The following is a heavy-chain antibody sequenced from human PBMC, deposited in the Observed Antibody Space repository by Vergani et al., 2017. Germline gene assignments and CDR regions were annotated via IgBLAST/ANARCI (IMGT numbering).Heavy chain of an antibody. Sequence: QLQLQESGPGLVKPSATLSLTCSVSGASIRSSNYYWGWIRQPPGKGLEWIASIYYSGSTYYNPSLKSRVTISVDTSKNQFSLKLSSVTAADTAVYFCARHSTVEWLVKLGWIDPWGRGLLVTVSS. D-gene: IGHD6-19*01. CDR1: GASIRSSNYY. CDR3: ARHSTVEWLVKLGWIDP. V-gene: IGHV4-39*01. CDR2: IYYSGST. J-gene: IGHJ5*02.